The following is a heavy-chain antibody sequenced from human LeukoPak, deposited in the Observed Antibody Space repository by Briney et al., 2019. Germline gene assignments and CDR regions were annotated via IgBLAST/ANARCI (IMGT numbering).Heavy chain of an antibody. V-gene: IGHV3-30*18. J-gene: IGHJ4*02. D-gene: IGHD2-21*02. CDR3: AKDNSIVVVTAVFDY. CDR2: ISYDGSNK. CDR1: GFTFSSYG. Sequence: PGGSLRLSCAASGFTFSSYGMHWVRQAPGKGLEWLAVISYDGSNKYYADSVKGRFTISRDNSKNTLYLQMNSLRAEDTAVYYCAKDNSIVVVTAVFDYWGQGTLVTVSS.